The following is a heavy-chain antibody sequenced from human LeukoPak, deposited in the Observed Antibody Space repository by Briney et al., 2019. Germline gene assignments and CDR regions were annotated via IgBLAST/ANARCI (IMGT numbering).Heavy chain of an antibody. CDR3: AREVAGSRSAFDI. Sequence: SETLSLTCTVSGVSISSSSYYWGWIRQPPGKGLEWIGSIYYSGSTYYNPSLKSRVTISVDTSKNQFSLKLSSVTAADTAVYYCAREVAGSRSAFDIWGQGTMVTVSS. CDR1: GVSISSSSYY. D-gene: IGHD6-19*01. CDR2: IYYSGST. V-gene: IGHV4-39*07. J-gene: IGHJ3*02.